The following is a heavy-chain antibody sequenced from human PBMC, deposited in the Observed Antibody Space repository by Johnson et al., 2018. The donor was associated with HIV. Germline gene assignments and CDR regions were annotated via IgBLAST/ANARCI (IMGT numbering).Heavy chain of an antibody. CDR3: ARGKTGYDAFDI. CDR2: ISSDGNT. D-gene: IGHD3-9*01. CDR1: GFTVSSNY. V-gene: IGHV3-66*01. J-gene: IGHJ3*02. Sequence: VQLVESGGGLVQPGGSLRLSCAASGFTVSSNYMSWVRQAPGKGLEWVSVISSDGNTYYADSVKGRFTISRDNSKTTLYLQMNSLRAEDTAVYDCARGKTGYDAFDIWGQGTMVTVSS.